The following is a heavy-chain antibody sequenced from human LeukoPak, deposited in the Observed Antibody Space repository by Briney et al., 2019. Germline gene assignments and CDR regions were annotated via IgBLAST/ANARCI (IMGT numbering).Heavy chain of an antibody. CDR1: GGSISSYY. D-gene: IGHD1-26*01. J-gene: IGHJ4*02. Sequence: SETLSLTCTVSGGSISSYYWSWIRQPPGKGLEWIGYIYYSGRTNYNPSLKGRVTISVDTSKNQFSLKLSSVTAADTAVYYCARGGATLDYWGQGTLVTVSS. V-gene: IGHV4-59*01. CDR3: ARGGATLDY. CDR2: IYYSGRT.